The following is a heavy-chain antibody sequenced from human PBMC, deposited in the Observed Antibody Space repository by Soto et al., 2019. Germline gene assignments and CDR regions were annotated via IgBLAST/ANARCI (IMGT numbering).Heavy chain of an antibody. J-gene: IGHJ4*02. Sequence: QVQLVESGGGVVQPGRSLRLSCAASGFTFSSYGIHWVRQAPGKGLEWVAVISYDGSNRYYADSVKGRFTIYRDNSKNTLYLQMNSLRAEDTAVYYCAKGGYYDSSGYLGWLDYWGQGTLVTVSS. CDR2: ISYDGSNR. CDR3: AKGGYYDSSGYLGWLDY. V-gene: IGHV3-30*18. CDR1: GFTFSSYG. D-gene: IGHD3-22*01.